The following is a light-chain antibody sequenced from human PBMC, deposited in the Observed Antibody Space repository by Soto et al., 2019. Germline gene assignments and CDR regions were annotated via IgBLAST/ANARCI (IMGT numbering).Light chain of an antibody. V-gene: IGKV3-20*01. CDR1: QSIRSDY. J-gene: IGKJ1*01. CDR2: GVS. CDR3: QHYGRSPRT. Sequence: EIVLTQSPGTLSLSPGERATLSCRASQSIRSDYLAWYQQKPGQAPRLLIYGVSSRATGIPDRFSGSGSGTDFALTISRLEPEDFAVYYCQHYGRSPRTFGQGTKVEIK.